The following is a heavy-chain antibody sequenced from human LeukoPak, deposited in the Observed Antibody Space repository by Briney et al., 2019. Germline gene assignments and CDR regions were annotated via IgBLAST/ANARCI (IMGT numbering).Heavy chain of an antibody. D-gene: IGHD6-25*01. V-gene: IGHV4-34*01. CDR3: ARGPATTTDY. CDR2: INHSGST. CDR1: GGSFSGYY. Sequence: ASETLSLTCAVYGGSFSGYYWSWIRQPPGKGLEWIGEINHSGSTNYNPSLKSRVTISVDTSKNQFSLKLSSVTAADTAVYYCARGPATTTDYWGQGTLVTVSS. J-gene: IGHJ4*02.